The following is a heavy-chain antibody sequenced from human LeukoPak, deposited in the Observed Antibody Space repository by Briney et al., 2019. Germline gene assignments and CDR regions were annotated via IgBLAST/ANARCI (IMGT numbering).Heavy chain of an antibody. J-gene: IGHJ4*02. D-gene: IGHD2-2*01. Sequence: GGSLRLSCAASGFTFSSYWMHWFRQAPGKGLEWLSVIYVGGSTFYADSVKGRFTISRDNSKNTLYLQMNSLRADDTAVYYCARDHRNAGVFDYWGQGTLVTVSS. V-gene: IGHV3-53*01. CDR2: IYVGGST. CDR1: GFTFSSYW. CDR3: ARDHRNAGVFDY.